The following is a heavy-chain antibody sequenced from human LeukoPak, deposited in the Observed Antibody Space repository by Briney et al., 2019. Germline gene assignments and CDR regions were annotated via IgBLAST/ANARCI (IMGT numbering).Heavy chain of an antibody. D-gene: IGHD1-1*01. CDR1: GFTFSNYA. CDR3: AKGGISSTGLDF. Sequence: GGSLRLSCAASGFTFSNYAMTWVRQAPGKGLEWVSTISGTGGFTTSTYYADSVKGRFTISRDNSDNKLYLQMDGLRADDTAVYYCAKGGISSTGLDFWGQGTLVAVSS. J-gene: IGHJ4*02. CDR2: ISGTGGFTTST. V-gene: IGHV3-23*01.